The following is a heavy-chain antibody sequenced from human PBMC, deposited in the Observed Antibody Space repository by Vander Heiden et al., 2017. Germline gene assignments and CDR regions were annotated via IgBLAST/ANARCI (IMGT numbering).Heavy chain of an antibody. CDR3: ARVPDYDFWSGYPLDY. J-gene: IGHJ4*02. D-gene: IGHD3-3*01. V-gene: IGHV1-8*01. CDR1: GYTFTSSD. Sequence: QVQLVQSGAEVKKPGASVQVSCKASGYTFTSSDINWVRQATGQGLEWMGWMNPNSGNTGYAQKFQGRVTMTRNTSISTAYMELSSLRSEDTAVYYCARVPDYDFWSGYPLDYWGQGTLVTVSS. CDR2: MNPNSGNT.